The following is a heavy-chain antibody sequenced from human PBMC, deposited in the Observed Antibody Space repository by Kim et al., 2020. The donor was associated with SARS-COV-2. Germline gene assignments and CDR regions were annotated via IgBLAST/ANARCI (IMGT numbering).Heavy chain of an antibody. CDR2: IYYSGST. V-gene: IGHV4-59*01. CDR1: GGSISSYY. J-gene: IGHJ6*01. CDR3: ARDRRGRGNYYYYGMDV. D-gene: IGHD1-26*01. Sequence: SETLSLTCTVSGGSISSYYWSWIRQPPGKGLEWVGYIYYSGSTNYNPSLKSRVTISVDTSKNQFSLKLSSVTAADTAVYYCARDRRGRGNYYYYGMDVWG.